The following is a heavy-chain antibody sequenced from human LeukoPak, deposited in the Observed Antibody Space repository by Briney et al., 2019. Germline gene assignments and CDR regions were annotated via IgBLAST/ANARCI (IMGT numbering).Heavy chain of an antibody. CDR3: ARQDSDHSSGWYTRPSHNWFDP. V-gene: IGHV4-39*01. J-gene: IGHJ5*02. CDR1: GGSIISSSYY. CDR2: IYYSGST. D-gene: IGHD6-19*01. Sequence: TSETLSLTCIVSGGSIISSSYYWGWIRQPPGKGLEWIGSIYYSGSTYYNPSLKSRVTISVDTSKNQFSLKLSSVTAADTAVYYCARQDSDHSSGWYTRPSHNWFDPWGQGTLVTVSP.